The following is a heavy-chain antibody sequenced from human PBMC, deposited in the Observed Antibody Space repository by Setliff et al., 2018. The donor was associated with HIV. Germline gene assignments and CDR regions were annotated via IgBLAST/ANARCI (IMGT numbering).Heavy chain of an antibody. CDR2: IYTSGSS. CDR3: GRRMAAGTFDY. Sequence: PSETLSLTCTVSGGSISSDSYYWSWIRQPAGMGLEWIGRIYTSGSSNYNPSLKSRVNIPVDTYKNQISLKLSSVTAADTAMYYCGRRMAAGTFDYWGQGTLVTVSS. D-gene: IGHD6-13*01. V-gene: IGHV4-61*02. J-gene: IGHJ4*02. CDR1: GGSISSDSYY.